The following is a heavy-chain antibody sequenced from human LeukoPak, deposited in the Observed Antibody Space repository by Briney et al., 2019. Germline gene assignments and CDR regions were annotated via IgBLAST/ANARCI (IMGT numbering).Heavy chain of an antibody. D-gene: IGHD3-22*01. V-gene: IGHV1-8*03. CDR3: ARGVKRYYYDSRGDFDY. CDR2: MNPNSGNT. Sequence: GASVKVSCKASGYTFTSYDINWVRQATGQGLEWMGWMNPNSGNTGYAQKFQGRVTITRNTSISTAYMELSSLRSEDTAVYYCARGVKRYYYDSRGDFDYWGQGTLVTVSS. CDR1: GYTFTSYD. J-gene: IGHJ4*02.